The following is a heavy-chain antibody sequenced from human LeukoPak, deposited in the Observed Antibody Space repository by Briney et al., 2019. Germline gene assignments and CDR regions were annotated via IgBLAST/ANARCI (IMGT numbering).Heavy chain of an antibody. D-gene: IGHD6-19*01. J-gene: IGHJ3*02. CDR2: IYYSGST. CDR1: GGSISSHY. Sequence: SETLSLTCTVSGGSISSHYWSWIRQPPGKGLEWIGYIYYSGSTNYNPSLKSRVTISVDTSKNQFFLKLSSVTAADTAVYYCAREWSSSGAFDIWGQGTMVTVSS. CDR3: AREWSSSGAFDI. V-gene: IGHV4-59*11.